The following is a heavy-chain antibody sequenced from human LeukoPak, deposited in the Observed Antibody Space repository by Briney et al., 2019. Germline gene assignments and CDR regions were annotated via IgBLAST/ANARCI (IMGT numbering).Heavy chain of an antibody. V-gene: IGHV3-53*01. D-gene: IGHD5-18*01. Sequence: GGSLRLSRAASGFTLSSNYMSWVRQAPGKGLEWVSVIYSGGSTYYADSVKGRFTISRDNSKNTLYLQMNSLRAEDTAVYYCTFDSDTAMVTWGQGTLVTVSS. J-gene: IGHJ4*02. CDR3: TFDSDTAMVT. CDR1: GFTLSSNY. CDR2: IYSGGST.